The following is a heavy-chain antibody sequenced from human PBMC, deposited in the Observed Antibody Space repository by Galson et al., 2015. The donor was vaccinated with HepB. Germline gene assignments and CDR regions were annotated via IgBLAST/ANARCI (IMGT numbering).Heavy chain of an antibody. CDR3: ARGRLTVTGTFYFFGMDV. J-gene: IGHJ6*02. CDR1: GDTFTSYD. CDR2: MNPNSANT. V-gene: IGHV1-8*01. D-gene: IGHD4-11*01. Sequence: SVKVSCKASGDTFTSYDINWVRQATGQGLEWMGWMNPNSANTGYAQKFQGRVTMTRNTSITTAYMELSSLRSEDTALYYCARGRLTVTGTFYFFGMDVWGHGTTVTVSS.